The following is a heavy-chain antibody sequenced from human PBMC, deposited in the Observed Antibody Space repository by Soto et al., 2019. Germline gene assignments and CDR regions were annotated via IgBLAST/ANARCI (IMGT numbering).Heavy chain of an antibody. V-gene: IGHV4-59*01. J-gene: IGHJ6*02. D-gene: IGHD1-26*01. CDR1: GGSISSYY. CDR3: ARDGNIVGATTAGMDV. Sequence: SETLSLTCTVSGGSISSYYWSWIRQPPGQGLEWIGYIYYSGSTNYNPSLKSRVTISVDTSKNQFSLQLSSVTAADTAVYYCARDGNIVGATTAGMDVWGQGTTVX. CDR2: IYYSGST.